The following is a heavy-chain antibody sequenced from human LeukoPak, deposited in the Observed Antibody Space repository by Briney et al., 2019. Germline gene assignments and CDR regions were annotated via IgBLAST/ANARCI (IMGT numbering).Heavy chain of an antibody. D-gene: IGHD5-12*01. J-gene: IGHJ6*02. CDR1: GFTFSDYY. CDR3: ARESAVATLYYYGMDV. CDR2: ISSSGSTI. V-gene: IGHV3-11*01. Sequence: GGSLRLSCAASGFTFSDYYMSWIRQAPGKGLEWVSYISSSGSTIYYADSVKGQFTISRDNAKDSLYLQMNSLRAEDTAVYYCARESAVATLYYYGMDVWGQGTTVTVSS.